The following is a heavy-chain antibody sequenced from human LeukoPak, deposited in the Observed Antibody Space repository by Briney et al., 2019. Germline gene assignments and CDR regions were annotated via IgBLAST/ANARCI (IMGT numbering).Heavy chain of an antibody. J-gene: IGHJ4*02. CDR2: ISAYNGNT. Sequence: ASVKVSCKASGYTFTSYGISWVRQAHGQGLEWMGWISAYNGNTNYAQKLQGRVTMTTDTSTSTAYMELRSLRSDDTAVYYCARVPPYYYDSSGHIDYWGQGTLVTVSS. D-gene: IGHD3-22*01. CDR3: ARVPPYYYDSSGHIDY. CDR1: GYTFTSYG. V-gene: IGHV1-18*01.